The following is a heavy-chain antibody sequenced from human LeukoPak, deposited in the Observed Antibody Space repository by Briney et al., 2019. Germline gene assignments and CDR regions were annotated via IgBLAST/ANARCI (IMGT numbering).Heavy chain of an antibody. Sequence: SETLSLTCTVSGGSISSYYWSWIRQPPGKGLEWIGYIYYSGSTNYNPSLKSRVTISVDTSKNQFSLKLSSVTAADTAVYCCARATDRSFQGNWFDPWGQGTLVTVSS. D-gene: IGHD2/OR15-2a*01. CDR2: IYYSGST. V-gene: IGHV4-59*01. J-gene: IGHJ5*02. CDR3: ARATDRSFQGNWFDP. CDR1: GGSISSYY.